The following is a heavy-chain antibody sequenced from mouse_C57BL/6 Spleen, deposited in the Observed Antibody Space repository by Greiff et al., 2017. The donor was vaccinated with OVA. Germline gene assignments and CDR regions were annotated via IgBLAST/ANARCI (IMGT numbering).Heavy chain of an antibody. CDR1: GYTFTSYW. Sequence: VQLQQPGAELVMPGASVKLSCKASGYTFTSYWMHWVKQRPGQGLEWIGEIDPSDSYTNYNQKFKGKSTLTVDKSSSTAYMQLSSLTSEDSAVYYCARNSKDAMDYWGQGTSVTASS. J-gene: IGHJ4*01. CDR3: ARNSKDAMDY. V-gene: IGHV1-69*01. CDR2: IDPSDSYT. D-gene: IGHD2-5*01.